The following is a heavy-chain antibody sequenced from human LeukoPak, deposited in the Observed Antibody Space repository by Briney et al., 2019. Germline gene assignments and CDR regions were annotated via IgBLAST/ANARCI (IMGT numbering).Heavy chain of an antibody. Sequence: PGGSLRVSCAASGFTFSIYWMSWVRQAAGKGLEWVANINQDGGQKYYVDSVKGRFTISRDNAKNSLYLQMNSLRAEDTAVYYCAKDRIAVAGIFDYWGQGTLVTVSS. J-gene: IGHJ4*02. CDR2: INQDGGQK. CDR3: AKDRIAVAGIFDY. D-gene: IGHD6-19*01. CDR1: GFTFSIYW. V-gene: IGHV3-7*01.